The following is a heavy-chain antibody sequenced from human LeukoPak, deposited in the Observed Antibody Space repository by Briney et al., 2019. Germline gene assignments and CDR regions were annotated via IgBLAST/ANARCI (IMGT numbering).Heavy chain of an antibody. Sequence: GGSLRLSCAASGFTFSSYGMHWVRRAPGKGLEWVAVISYDGSNKYYVDSVKCRFTISRDNSKNTLYLQMNSLRAEDTAVYYCAKLTGGSTKDAFDIWGQGTIGTVSS. CDR3: AKLTGGSTKDAFDI. V-gene: IGHV3-30*18. CDR2: ISYDGSNK. J-gene: IGHJ3*02. D-gene: IGHD2-8*02. CDR1: GFTFSSYG.